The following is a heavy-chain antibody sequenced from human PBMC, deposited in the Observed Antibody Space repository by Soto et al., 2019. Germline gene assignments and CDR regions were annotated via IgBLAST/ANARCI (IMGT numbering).Heavy chain of an antibody. D-gene: IGHD4-17*01. V-gene: IGHV3-30*18. CDR3: AKTSYGDYVFNFDY. CDR1: GFTFSSYG. Sequence: QVQLVESGGGVVQPGRSLRLSCAASGFTFSSYGMHWVRQAPGKGLEWVAVISYDGSNKYYADSVKGRFTISRDNSKNTLYLQMNSLRAEDTAVYYCAKTSYGDYVFNFDYWGQGPLVTVSS. J-gene: IGHJ4*02. CDR2: ISYDGSNK.